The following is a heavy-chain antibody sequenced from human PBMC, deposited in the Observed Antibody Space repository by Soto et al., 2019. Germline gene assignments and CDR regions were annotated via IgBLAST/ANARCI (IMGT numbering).Heavy chain of an antibody. V-gene: IGHV1-3*01. CDR3: ARVDTAMVAFDY. CDR1: GYTLNRYS. D-gene: IGHD5-18*01. J-gene: IGHJ4*02. Sequence: GASVEVSLQAPGYTLNRYSMHWVRQAPGQRLEWMGWINAGNGNTKYSQKFQGRVTITRDTSASTAYMELSSLRSEDTAVYYCARVDTAMVAFDYWGQGTLVTVSS. CDR2: INAGNGNT.